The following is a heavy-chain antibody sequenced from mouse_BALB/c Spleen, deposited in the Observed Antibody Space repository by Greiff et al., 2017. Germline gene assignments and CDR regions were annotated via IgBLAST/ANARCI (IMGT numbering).Heavy chain of an antibody. CDR3: ARWLPHYYAMDY. D-gene: IGHD2-2*01. V-gene: IGHV3-8*02. CDR1: GDSITSGY. Sequence: EVKLVESGPSLVKPSQTLSLTCSVTGDSITSGYWNWIRKFPGNKLEYMGYISYSGSTYYNPSLKSRISITRDTSKNQYYLQLNSVTTEDTATYYCARWLPHYYAMDYWGQGTSVTVSS. CDR2: ISYSGST. J-gene: IGHJ4*01.